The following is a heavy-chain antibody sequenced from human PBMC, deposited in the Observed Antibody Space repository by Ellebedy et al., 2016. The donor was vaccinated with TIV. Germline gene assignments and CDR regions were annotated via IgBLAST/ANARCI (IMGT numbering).Heavy chain of an antibody. CDR2: ISYDGSNK. Sequence: GGSLRLSXAASGFTFSSYAMHWVRQAPGKGLEWVAVISYDGSNKYYADSVKGRFTISRDNSKNTLYLQMNSLRAEDTAVYYCAREIRYFDWTGVDYWGQGTLVTVSS. J-gene: IGHJ4*02. V-gene: IGHV3-30-3*01. CDR3: AREIRYFDWTGVDY. CDR1: GFTFSSYA. D-gene: IGHD3-9*01.